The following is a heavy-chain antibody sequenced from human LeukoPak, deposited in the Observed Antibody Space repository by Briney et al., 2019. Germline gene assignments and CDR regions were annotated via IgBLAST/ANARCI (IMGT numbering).Heavy chain of an antibody. J-gene: IGHJ3*02. Sequence: TGGSLRLSCAASGFTFSSYGIHWVRQAPGKGLEWVAFIRHDGSSEYYTDSVKGRFTISRDNSKNTLYLQMNSLRAEDTAVYYCARGARGYSYGHAYRGCDFDIWGQGTMVTVSS. D-gene: IGHD5-18*01. CDR1: GFTFSSYG. CDR2: IRHDGSSE. CDR3: ARGARGYSYGHAYRGCDFDI. V-gene: IGHV3-30*02.